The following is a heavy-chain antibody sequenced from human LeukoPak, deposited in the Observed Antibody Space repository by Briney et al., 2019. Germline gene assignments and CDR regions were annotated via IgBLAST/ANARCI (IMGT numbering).Heavy chain of an antibody. Sequence: NPSETLSLTCAVSGDSISSQSWWSWVRQPPGKGLDWIGEISHTGSTKYNPSLKNRVTISRDSSKNQFSLKLNSVTAADTATYYCTRSAGWWSLDYWGQGALVTVSS. D-gene: IGHD2-8*02. CDR1: GDSISSQSW. J-gene: IGHJ4*02. CDR2: ISHTGST. V-gene: IGHV4-4*02. CDR3: TRSAGWWSLDY.